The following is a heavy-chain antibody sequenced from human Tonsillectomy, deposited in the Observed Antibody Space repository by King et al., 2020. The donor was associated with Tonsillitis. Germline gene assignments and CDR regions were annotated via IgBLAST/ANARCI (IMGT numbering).Heavy chain of an antibody. CDR3: ARDPVGAIGWGMDV. CDR1: GFTVSGSF. V-gene: IGHV3-53*01. D-gene: IGHD1-26*01. CDR2: IQSGGST. Sequence: VQLVESGGGLVQPGESLRLSCAASGFTVSGSFMSWVRQAPGKGLEWVSLIQSGGSTYYADSVKGRFTIPRDNSKNTVYLQMNSLTAEDTAVYYWARDPVGAIGWGMDVWGQGTTVIVSS. J-gene: IGHJ6*02.